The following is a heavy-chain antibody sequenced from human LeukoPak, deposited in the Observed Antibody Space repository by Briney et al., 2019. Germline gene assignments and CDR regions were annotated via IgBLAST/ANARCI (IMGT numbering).Heavy chain of an antibody. D-gene: IGHD3-16*01. J-gene: IGHJ4*02. Sequence: PGGSLRLSCAASGFIFRDHSMHWARQIPGKGLVWVSRINPDGSTNYADSVKGRFTISRDNAKNTLYLQMRSLRVDDSSLYFCVRALGGGDDYWGQGTLVTVSS. V-gene: IGHV3-74*01. CDR2: INPDGST. CDR1: GFIFRDHS. CDR3: VRALGGGDDY.